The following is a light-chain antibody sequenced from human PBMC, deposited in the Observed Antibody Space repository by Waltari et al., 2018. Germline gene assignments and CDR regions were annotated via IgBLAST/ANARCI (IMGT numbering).Light chain of an antibody. CDR1: QSVSRV. CDR2: GAS. Sequence: EIELTQSPGTRSLSPGERATLYCRASQSVSRVLAWYQQKPGQAPRRRIYGASNRTTGLPDRFSGSGSGTDFSLTISRLEPEDFAVYYCQHYMRLPVTFGQGTKVEIK. V-gene: IGKV3-20*01. J-gene: IGKJ1*01. CDR3: QHYMRLPVT.